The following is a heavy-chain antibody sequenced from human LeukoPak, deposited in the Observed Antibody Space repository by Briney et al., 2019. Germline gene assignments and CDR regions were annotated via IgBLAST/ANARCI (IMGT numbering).Heavy chain of an antibody. Sequence: SVTVSCKASEGTFSSYAISWVRQAPGQGLEWMGRIIPILGIANYAQKFQGRVTITADKSTSTAYMELSSLRSEDTAVYYCARAPPYDILTGYEFDYWGQGTLVTVSS. CDR2: IIPILGIA. CDR3: ARAPPYDILTGYEFDY. CDR1: EGTFSSYA. V-gene: IGHV1-69*04. D-gene: IGHD3-9*01. J-gene: IGHJ4*02.